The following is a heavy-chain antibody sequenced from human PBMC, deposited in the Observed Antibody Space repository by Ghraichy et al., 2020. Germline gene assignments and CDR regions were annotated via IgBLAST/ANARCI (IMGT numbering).Heavy chain of an antibody. V-gene: IGHV3-74*01. J-gene: IGHJ4*02. CDR3: AREGGYYDFWSGYYANGAVGY. D-gene: IGHD3-3*01. CDR1: GFTFSSYW. Sequence: GGSLRLSCAASGFTFSSYWMHWVRQAPGKGLVWISRINSDGSSTSYADSVKGRFTISRDNAKKTLYLQMNSLRAEDTAVYYCAREGGYYDFWSGYYANGAVGYWGQGTLVTVSS. CDR2: INSDGSST.